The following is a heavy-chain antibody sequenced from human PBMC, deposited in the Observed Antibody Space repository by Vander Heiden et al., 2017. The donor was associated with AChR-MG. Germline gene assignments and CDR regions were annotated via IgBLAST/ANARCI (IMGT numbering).Heavy chain of an antibody. CDR1: GFTFSSYS. CDR2: ISSSSSYI. V-gene: IGHV3-21*01. CDR3: ARDIRSPVPLDAFDI. Sequence: EVQLVESGGGLVKPGGSLRLSCAASGFTFSSYSMNWVRQAPGKGLEWVSSISSSSSYIYYADSVKGRFTISRDNAKNSLYLQMNSLRAEDTAVYYCARDIRSPVPLDAFDIWGQGTMVTVSS. J-gene: IGHJ3*02. D-gene: IGHD6-6*01.